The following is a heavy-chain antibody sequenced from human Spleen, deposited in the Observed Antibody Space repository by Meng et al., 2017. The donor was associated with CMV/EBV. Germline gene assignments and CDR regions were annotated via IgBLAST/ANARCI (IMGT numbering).Heavy chain of an antibody. CDR3: AKDGGYCGASSWRGLIRPFDR. J-gene: IGHJ5*02. Sequence: ESLKISCAASGFPVSVNYMSWVRQPPGKGLEWIGSIYYSESIHYNPALTRRITISIHTSKNQLSLRLRSVTAADTAVYYCAKDGGYCGASSWRGLIRPFDRWGQGTLVTVSS. D-gene: IGHD6-13*01. V-gene: IGHV4-38-2*02. CDR1: GFPVSVNY. CDR2: IYYSESI.